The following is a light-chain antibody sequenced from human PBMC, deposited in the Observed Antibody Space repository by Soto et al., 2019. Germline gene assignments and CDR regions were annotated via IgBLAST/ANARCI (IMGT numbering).Light chain of an antibody. J-gene: IGLJ1*01. CDR2: DVS. CDR3: TSHAGTINFPYI. Sequence: QSVLTQPRSVSGSPGHSVTISCTGTSSDVGGYSYVSWYQQHPGKAPKLLISDVSKRPSGVPDRFSGSKSGNTASLTVSGLQAEDEADYYCTSHAGTINFPYIFGTGTKVTV. V-gene: IGLV2-11*01. CDR1: SSDVGGYSY.